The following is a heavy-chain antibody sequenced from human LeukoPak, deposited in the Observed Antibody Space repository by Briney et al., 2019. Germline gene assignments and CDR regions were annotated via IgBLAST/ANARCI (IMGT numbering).Heavy chain of an antibody. Sequence: SGTLSLTCAVSGGSISSSNWWSWVRQPPGKGLEWIGEINHSGSTNYNPSLKSRVTISVDTSKNQFSLKLSSVTAADTAVYYCARGLTYSSSYGYWGQGTLVTVSS. J-gene: IGHJ4*02. D-gene: IGHD6-6*01. CDR3: ARGLTYSSSYGY. CDR1: GGSISSSNW. CDR2: INHSGST. V-gene: IGHV4-4*02.